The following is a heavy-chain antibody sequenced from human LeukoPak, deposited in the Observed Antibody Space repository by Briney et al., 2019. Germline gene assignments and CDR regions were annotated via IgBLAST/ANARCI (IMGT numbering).Heavy chain of an antibody. CDR2: IKQDGSEK. D-gene: IGHD3-22*01. CDR3: ARVPKSLNYYDSSGYPYYFDY. CDR1: GFTFSSYW. Sequence: GGSLRLSCAASGFTFSSYWMSWVRQAPGNGLEWVANIKQDGSEKYYVDSVKGRFTTSRDNAKNSLYLQMNSLRAEDTAIYYCARVPKSLNYYDSSGYPYYFDYWGQGTLVTVSS. J-gene: IGHJ4*02. V-gene: IGHV3-7*01.